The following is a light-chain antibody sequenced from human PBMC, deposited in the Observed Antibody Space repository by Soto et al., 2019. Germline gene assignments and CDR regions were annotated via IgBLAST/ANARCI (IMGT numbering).Light chain of an antibody. J-gene: IGKJ5*01. CDR2: DAS. CDR1: QTVSSY. Sequence: EILLTQSPATLSFSPGERATLSCRASQTVSSYLLWYQQKRGQAPRLLIYDASNRATGIPARFSGSGSGTDFTLTISSLEPEDFAVYYCQQRMNWPLTFGQGTRLEIK. V-gene: IGKV3-11*01. CDR3: QQRMNWPLT.